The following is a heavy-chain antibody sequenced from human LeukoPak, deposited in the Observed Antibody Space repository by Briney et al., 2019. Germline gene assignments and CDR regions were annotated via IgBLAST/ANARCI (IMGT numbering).Heavy chain of an antibody. V-gene: IGHV3-30*18. CDR3: AKEDQFLWFGELLSPIDY. CDR2: ISYYGTNK. D-gene: IGHD3-10*01. CDR1: VFTFRSYG. J-gene: IGHJ4*02. Sequence: PGGSLRLSCAASVFTFRSYGMHWVRQALGKGLEGVAVISYYGTNKYYVDSVNGRFTIPRDNSKNTLYLQINNLRAEDTAVYYCAKEDQFLWFGELLSPIDYWGQGILVTVSS.